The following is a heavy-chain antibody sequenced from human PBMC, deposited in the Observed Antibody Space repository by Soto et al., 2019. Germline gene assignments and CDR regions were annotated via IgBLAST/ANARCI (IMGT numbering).Heavy chain of an antibody. V-gene: IGHV3-23*01. J-gene: IGHJ3*02. CDR1: GFTFSSYA. Sequence: GGSLRLSCAASGFTFSSYAMSWVRQAPGKGLEWVSAISGSGGSTYYADSVKGRFTISRDNSKNTLYLQINSLRAEDTAVYYCAKDPRVNDAFDIWGQGTIVTVSS. CDR2: ISGSGGST. CDR3: AKDPRVNDAFDI. D-gene: IGHD3-3*01.